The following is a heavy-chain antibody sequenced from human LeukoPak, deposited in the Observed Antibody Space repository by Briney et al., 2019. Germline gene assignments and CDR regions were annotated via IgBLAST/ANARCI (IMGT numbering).Heavy chain of an antibody. CDR3: ARDWVPAAILSPNWFDP. V-gene: IGHV1-3*01. Sequence: ASVKVSCKASGYTFTSYAMHWVRQAPGQRLEWMGWINAGNGNTKYSQKFQGIVTITRDTSASTAYMELSSLRSEDTAVYYCARDWVPAAILSPNWFDPWGQGTLVTVSS. CDR1: GYTFTSYA. CDR2: INAGNGNT. D-gene: IGHD2-2*01. J-gene: IGHJ5*02.